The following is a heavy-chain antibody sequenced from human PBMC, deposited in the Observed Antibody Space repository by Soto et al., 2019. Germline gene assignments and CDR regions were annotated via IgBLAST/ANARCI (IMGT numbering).Heavy chain of an antibody. V-gene: IGHV3-30*18. Sequence: GGSLKLSCAASGFTFSSYGMHWVRQAPGKGLEWVAVISYDGSNKYYADSVKGRFTISRDNSKNTLYLQMNSLRAEDTAVYYCAKDPDYGGNLAFAFDIWGQGTMVTVSS. CDR2: ISYDGSNK. CDR3: AKDPDYGGNLAFAFDI. CDR1: GFTFSSYG. J-gene: IGHJ3*02. D-gene: IGHD4-17*01.